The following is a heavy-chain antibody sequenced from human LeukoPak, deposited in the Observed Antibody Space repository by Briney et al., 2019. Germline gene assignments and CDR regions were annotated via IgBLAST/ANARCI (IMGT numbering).Heavy chain of an antibody. CDR3: ARDRGSQDY. J-gene: IGHJ4*02. CDR1: GITLSNSA. Sequence: GGSLRLSCAASGITLSNSAMSWVRQAPGKGLEWVSAISRSGDRTFYADSVKGRFTISRDSSIDTLFLQMNSLRAEDTAVYYCARDRGSQDYWGQGTLVTVSS. V-gene: IGHV3-23*01. CDR2: ISRSGDRT. D-gene: IGHD3-10*01.